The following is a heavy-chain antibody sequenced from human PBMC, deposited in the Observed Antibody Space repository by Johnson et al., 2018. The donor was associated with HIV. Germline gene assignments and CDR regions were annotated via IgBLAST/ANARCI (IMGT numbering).Heavy chain of an antibody. D-gene: IGHD1-20*01. CDR1: GFIFDDHG. Sequence: VQLVESGGGLVQPGGSLRLSCVASGFIFDDHGMTWVRQAPGKGLEWVSGINWNGGSIGYADSVKGRFTISRDNSKNTLFLQMNSLRAEDTAVYYCAKWGTITGTTGVFDIWGQGTMVTVSS. J-gene: IGHJ3*02. V-gene: IGHV3-20*04. CDR2: INWNGGSI. CDR3: AKWGTITGTTGVFDI.